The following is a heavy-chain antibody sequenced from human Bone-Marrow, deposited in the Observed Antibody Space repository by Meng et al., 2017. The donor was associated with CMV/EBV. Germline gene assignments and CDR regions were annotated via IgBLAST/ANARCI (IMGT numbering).Heavy chain of an antibody. CDR2: IIPILGIA. J-gene: IGHJ6*02. V-gene: IGHV1-69*10. Sequence: SAMVSCKASGGTFSSYAISWVRQAPGQGLEWMGGIIPILGIANYAQKFQGRVTITADKSTSTAYMELSSLRSEDTAVYYCSRDVLQWFGESPPQNYGMDVWGQGTTVTVSS. D-gene: IGHD3-10*01. CDR3: SRDVLQWFGESPPQNYGMDV. CDR1: GGTFSSYA.